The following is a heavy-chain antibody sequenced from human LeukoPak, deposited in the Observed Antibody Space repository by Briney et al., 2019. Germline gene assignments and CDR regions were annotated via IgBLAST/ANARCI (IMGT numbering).Heavy chain of an antibody. CDR1: GYTFTSYG. D-gene: IGHD2-2*01. Sequence: PGASVKVSCKASGYTFTSYGISWVRQAPGQGLEWMGWISAYNGNTNYAQMLQGRVTMTTDTSTSTAYMELRSLRSDDTAVYYCARGRGYCSSISCLPEGYWGQGTLVTVSS. V-gene: IGHV1-18*04. CDR3: ARGRGYCSSISCLPEGY. CDR2: ISAYNGNT. J-gene: IGHJ4*02.